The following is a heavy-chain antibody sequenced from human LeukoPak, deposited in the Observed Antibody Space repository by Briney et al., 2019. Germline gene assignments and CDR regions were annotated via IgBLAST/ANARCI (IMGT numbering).Heavy chain of an antibody. V-gene: IGHV3-21*01. J-gene: IGHJ6*03. Sequence: PGGSLRLSCAASGFTFSSYSMNWVRQAPGKGLEWASSISSSSSYIYYADSVKGRFTISRDNAKNSLYLQMNSLRAEDTAVYYCAREDTAMVINPMDVWGKGTTVTVSS. CDR2: ISSSSSYI. CDR3: AREDTAMVINPMDV. D-gene: IGHD5-18*01. CDR1: GFTFSSYS.